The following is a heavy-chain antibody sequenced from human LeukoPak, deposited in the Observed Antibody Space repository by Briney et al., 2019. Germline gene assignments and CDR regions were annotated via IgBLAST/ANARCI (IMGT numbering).Heavy chain of an antibody. D-gene: IGHD3-9*01. V-gene: IGHV1-8*01. Sequence: ASVKVSCKASGYTFTSYDITWVRQAPGQGLEWMGWMSPNGGNTGYAQKFQGRVTMTRNTSITTAYMELSSLTSEDTAVYYYARETTIPPYYFDYWGLGSQVTVSP. J-gene: IGHJ4*02. CDR2: MSPNGGNT. CDR3: ARETTIPPYYFDY. CDR1: GYTFTSYD.